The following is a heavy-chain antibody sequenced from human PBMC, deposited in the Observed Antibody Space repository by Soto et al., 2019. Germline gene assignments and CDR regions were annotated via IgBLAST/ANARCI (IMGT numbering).Heavy chain of an antibody. CDR1: GFTFSSYA. CDR2: ISGSGGST. D-gene: IGHD3-22*01. J-gene: IGHJ4*02. CDR3: AKVRHSSGYSCFDY. V-gene: IGHV3-23*01. Sequence: GGSLRLSCAASGFTFSSYAMSWARQAPGKGLEWVSAISGSGGSTYYADSVKGRFTISRDNSKNTLYLQMNSLRAEDTAVYYCAKVRHSSGYSCFDYWGQGTLVTVSS.